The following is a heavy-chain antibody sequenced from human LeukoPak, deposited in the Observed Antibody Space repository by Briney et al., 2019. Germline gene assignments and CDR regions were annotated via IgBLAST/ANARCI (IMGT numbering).Heavy chain of an antibody. D-gene: IGHD6-19*01. CDR2: IYYTGKN. CDR3: VRRDTGWNYFDY. Sequence: SETLSLTCAVSGGSISSHYWGWIRQPPGKGLQWIGDIYYTGKNNYNPSLKSRVTIFLDTSKDHLSLNLTSVVAADTAIYYCVRRDTGWNYFDYWGQGILVTVSS. J-gene: IGHJ4*02. CDR1: GGSISSHY. V-gene: IGHV4-59*08.